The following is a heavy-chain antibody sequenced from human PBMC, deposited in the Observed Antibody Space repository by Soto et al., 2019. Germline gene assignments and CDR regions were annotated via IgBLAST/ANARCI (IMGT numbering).Heavy chain of an antibody. Sequence: EVQLVESGGGLVKPGGSLRLSCAASGFTFSSYSMNWVRQAPGKGLEWVSSISSSSSYIYYADSVKGRFTISRYNAKNSLYLQMNSLRAEDTAVYYCAGVSLYGSGSSFDYWGQGTLVTVSS. V-gene: IGHV3-21*01. CDR2: ISSSSSYI. CDR3: AGVSLYGSGSSFDY. D-gene: IGHD3-10*01. CDR1: GFTFSSYS. J-gene: IGHJ4*02.